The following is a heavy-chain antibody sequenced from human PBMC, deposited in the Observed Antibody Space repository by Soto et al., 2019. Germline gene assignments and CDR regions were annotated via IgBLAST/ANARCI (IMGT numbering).Heavy chain of an antibody. D-gene: IGHD1-1*01. J-gene: IGHJ3*01. V-gene: IGHV2-5*02. CDR2: TYWAEDR. CDR3: SHTQLTTGANAFDV. CDR1: GLSLSTLGAG. Sequence: QITLKESGPTLLKPTQVLTLTCSFSGLSLSTLGAGVGWVRHPPGKALEWLALTYWAEDRQYSPSLNTRLTSTKAPSKSQVFLTLTNLDPVDTGTYFCSHTQLTTGANAFDVWGQGTIVTVSS.